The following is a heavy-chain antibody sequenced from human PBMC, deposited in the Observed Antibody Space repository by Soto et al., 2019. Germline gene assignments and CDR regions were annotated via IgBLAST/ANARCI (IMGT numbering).Heavy chain of an antibody. CDR2: IHYSGTT. J-gene: IGHJ5*02. CDR3: ARAWTATAGWANWFDL. V-gene: IGHV4-31*03. Sequence: QVQLQESGPGLVEPSQTLSLTCTVSGGSITGGGYYWSLIRQHPGKGLEWIGYIHYSGTTYYNPSLMSRLTISVDTSKTQFSLALSSVTAADTAVYYCARAWTATAGWANWFDLWGQGTLVTVSS. D-gene: IGHD6-13*01. CDR1: GGSITGGGYY.